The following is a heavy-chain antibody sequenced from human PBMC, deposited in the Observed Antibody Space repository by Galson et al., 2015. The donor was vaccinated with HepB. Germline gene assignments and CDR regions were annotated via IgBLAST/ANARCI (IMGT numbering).Heavy chain of an antibody. J-gene: IGHJ4*02. CDR2: IDPSDSYT. D-gene: IGHD5-12*01. CDR1: GYSFTSYW. CDR3: ARRGYSGYDLDY. Sequence: QSGAEVKKPGESLRISWKGSGYSFTSYWISWVRQMPGKGLEWMGRIDPSDSYTNYSPSFQGHVTISADKSISTAYLQWSSLEASDTAMYYCARRGYSGYDLDYWGQGTLVTVSS. V-gene: IGHV5-10-1*01.